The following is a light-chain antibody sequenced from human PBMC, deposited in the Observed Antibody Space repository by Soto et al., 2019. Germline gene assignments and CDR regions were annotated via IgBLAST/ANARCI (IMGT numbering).Light chain of an antibody. V-gene: IGKV3-15*01. CDR2: GAS. Sequence: EIVMTQSPATLSVSPGERATLSCRASQSVSSNLAWYQQKPGQAPRLLIYGASTRATGIPARFSGSGSGTEFTLTIRSLQSEDFAVYYCQQYSNWPPMYTFGQGTKLEIK. J-gene: IGKJ2*01. CDR3: QQYSNWPPMYT. CDR1: QSVSSN.